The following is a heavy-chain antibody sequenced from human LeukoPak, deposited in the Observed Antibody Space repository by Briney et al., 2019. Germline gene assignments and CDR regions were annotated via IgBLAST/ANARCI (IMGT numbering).Heavy chain of an antibody. J-gene: IGHJ4*02. CDR2: IYYSGST. CDR3: ARQTLAYCGGDCYSFDY. CDR1: GGSISSYY. V-gene: IGHV4-59*08. Sequence: SETLSLTCTVSGGSISSYYWSWIRQPPGKGLEWIGCIYYSGSTNYNPSLKSRVTISVDTSKNQFSLKLSSVTAADTAVYYCARQTLAYCGGDCYSFDYWGQGTLVTVSS. D-gene: IGHD2-21*02.